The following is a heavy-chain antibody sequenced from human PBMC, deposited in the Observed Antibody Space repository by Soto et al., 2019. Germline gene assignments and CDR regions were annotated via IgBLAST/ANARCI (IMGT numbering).Heavy chain of an antibody. CDR3: ARAASHPDY. CDR1: GYKFTSYA. J-gene: IGHJ4*02. Sequence: QVQLVQSGAEVKKPGASVKVSCKASGYKFTSYAIYWVRQAPGQRLEWMGWMNADNGDTKYSQKFQGRVTITRDTSASTAYMELSSLTSEDTAVYYCARAASHPDYWGQGTLVTVSS. CDR2: MNADNGDT. V-gene: IGHV1-3*01.